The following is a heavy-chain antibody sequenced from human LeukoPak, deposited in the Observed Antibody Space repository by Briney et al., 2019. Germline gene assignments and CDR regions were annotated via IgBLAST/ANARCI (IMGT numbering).Heavy chain of an antibody. J-gene: IGHJ4*02. V-gene: IGHV4-39*07. Sequence: SETLSLTCTVSGGSISSSSYYWGWIRQAPGKGLEWIGSIYYSGSTYYNPSLKSRVTISVDTSKNQFSLKLSSVTAADTAVYYCGTGYSSSWYAEGFDYWGQGTLVTVSS. D-gene: IGHD6-13*01. CDR3: GTGYSSSWYAEGFDY. CDR2: IYYSGST. CDR1: GGSISSSSYY.